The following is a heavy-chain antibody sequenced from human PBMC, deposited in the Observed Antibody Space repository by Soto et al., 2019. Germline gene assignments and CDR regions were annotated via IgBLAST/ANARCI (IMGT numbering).Heavy chain of an antibody. Sequence: QVQLVQSGAEVKKPGASVKVSCKASGYTFTSYAMHWVRQAPGQRLEWMGWINAGNGNTKYSQKLQGRVTITRDTSAITAYTELSSLRSEDTAVYYCASATYYYDSSGYSRSDFDYWGQGTLVTVSS. CDR1: GYTFTSYA. J-gene: IGHJ4*02. V-gene: IGHV1-3*01. CDR3: ASATYYYDSSGYSRSDFDY. D-gene: IGHD3-22*01. CDR2: INAGNGNT.